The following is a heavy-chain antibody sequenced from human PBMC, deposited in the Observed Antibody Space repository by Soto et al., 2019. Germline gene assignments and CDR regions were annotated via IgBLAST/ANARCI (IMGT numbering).Heavy chain of an antibody. D-gene: IGHD1-20*01. CDR2: TGISGRTT. Sequence: SAMSWVRQAPGKGLEWVSTTGISGRTTYYADSVKGRFTVSRDDSKNTLDLQMSSLRAEDTAVYYCATVHNTSRSFDYWGQGTPVTVSS. CDR3: ATVHNTSRSFDY. J-gene: IGHJ4*02. V-gene: IGHV3-23*01. CDR1: SA.